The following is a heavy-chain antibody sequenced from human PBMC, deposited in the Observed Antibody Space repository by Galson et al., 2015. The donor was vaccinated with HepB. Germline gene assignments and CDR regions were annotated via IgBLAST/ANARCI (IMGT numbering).Heavy chain of an antibody. D-gene: IGHD6-13*01. V-gene: IGHV1-46*03. J-gene: IGHJ4*02. CDR3: ANPGSSRRGGFDY. CDR2: INPSGGST. CDR1: GYTFTSYY. Sequence: SVKVSCKASGYTFTSYYMHWVRQAPGQGLEWMGIINPSGGSTSYAQTFQGRVTMTRDTSTSTVYMELSSLRSEDTAVYYCANPGSSRRGGFDYWGQGTLVTVSS.